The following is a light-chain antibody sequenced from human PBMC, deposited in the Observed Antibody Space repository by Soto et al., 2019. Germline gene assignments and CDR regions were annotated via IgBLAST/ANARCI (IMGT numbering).Light chain of an antibody. CDR2: AAS. CDR3: QQTYSTLPIT. Sequence: DIQMTQSPSSLSASVGDRVTIACRASQSISTYVNWYQHKPGNAPKLLIYAASILQTGVPSRFSGSGSGTLFTLTISSLQPEDFATYYCQQTYSTLPITFGQGTRLDI. J-gene: IGKJ5*01. V-gene: IGKV1-39*01. CDR1: QSISTY.